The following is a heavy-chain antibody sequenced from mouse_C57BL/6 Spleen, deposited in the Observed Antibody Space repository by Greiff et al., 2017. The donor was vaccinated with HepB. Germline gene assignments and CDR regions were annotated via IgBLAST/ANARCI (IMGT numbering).Heavy chain of an antibody. D-gene: IGHD4-1*01. CDR2: INYDGSST. CDR3: ARAGLLTGDGYFDV. Sequence: EVKLMESEGGLVQPGSSMKLSCTASGFTFSDYYMAWVRQVPEKGLEWVANINYDGSSTYYLDSLKSRFIISRDNAKNILYLQMSSLKSEDTATYYCARAGLLTGDGYFDVWGTGTTVTVSS. J-gene: IGHJ1*03. CDR1: GFTFSDYY. V-gene: IGHV5-16*01.